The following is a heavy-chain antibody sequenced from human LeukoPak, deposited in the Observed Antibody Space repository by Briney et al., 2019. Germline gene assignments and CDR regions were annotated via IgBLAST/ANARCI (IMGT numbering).Heavy chain of an antibody. CDR1: GFTFSNYA. D-gene: IGHD5-18*01. Sequence: GGSLRLSCAASGFTFSNYAMHWVRQAPAKGLEWVAVISYDGSNEYYADSVKGRFTISRDNAKNSLYLQMNSLRAEDTAVYYCARQGPGYSYGWANYGMDVWGQGTTVTVSS. V-gene: IGHV3-30-3*01. J-gene: IGHJ6*02. CDR3: ARQGPGYSYGWANYGMDV. CDR2: ISYDGSNE.